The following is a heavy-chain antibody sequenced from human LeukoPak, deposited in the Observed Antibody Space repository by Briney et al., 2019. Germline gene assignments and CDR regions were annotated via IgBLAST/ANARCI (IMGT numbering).Heavy chain of an antibody. CDR1: GFTFSSYS. Sequence: GGSLRLSCAASGFTFSSYSMNWVRQAPGKGLEWVSSISSSSCYIYYADSVKGRFTISRDNAKNSLYLQMNSLRAEDTAVYYCARVGYYDSSGYPPGYYYGMDVWGQGTTVTVSS. CDR2: ISSSSCYI. V-gene: IGHV3-21*01. J-gene: IGHJ6*02. CDR3: ARVGYYDSSGYPPGYYYGMDV. D-gene: IGHD3-22*01.